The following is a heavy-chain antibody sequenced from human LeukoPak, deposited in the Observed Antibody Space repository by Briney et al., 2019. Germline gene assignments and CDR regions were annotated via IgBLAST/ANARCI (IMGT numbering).Heavy chain of an antibody. CDR2: INHSGST. J-gene: IGHJ1*01. D-gene: IGHD3-22*01. Sequence: SETLSLTCAVYGGSFSGYYWSWIRQPPGKGLEWIGEINHSGSTNYNPSLKSRVTISVDTSKNQFSLKLSSVTAADTAVYYCARGNSYYDTSGYFPWESFQHWGQGTLVTVSA. V-gene: IGHV4-34*01. CDR3: ARGNSYYDTSGYFPWESFQH. CDR1: GGSFSGYY.